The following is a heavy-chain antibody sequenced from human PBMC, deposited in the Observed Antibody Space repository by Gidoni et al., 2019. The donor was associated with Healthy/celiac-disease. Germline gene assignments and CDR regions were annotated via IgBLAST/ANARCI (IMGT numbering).Heavy chain of an antibody. CDR2: IKPNSGGT. D-gene: IGHD2-15*01. CDR1: AYTFTGYY. V-gene: IGHV1-2*02. Sequence: VQLVQSGAEVKRPGASVKVSCTASAYTFTGYYMHWVRQAPGQGLEWMGWIKPNSGGTNYEQKFQGRVTMTRDTSISTADRELSRLRSDDTAVYYCARAGLYCSGGSCYSNAFDIWGQGTMVTVSS. CDR3: ARAGLYCSGGSCYSNAFDI. J-gene: IGHJ3*02.